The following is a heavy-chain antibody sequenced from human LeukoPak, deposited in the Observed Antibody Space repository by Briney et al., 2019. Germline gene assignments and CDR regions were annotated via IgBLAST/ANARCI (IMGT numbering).Heavy chain of an antibody. CDR1: GDSISNYY. Sequence: SETLSLTCTVSGDSISNYYWSWIRQPPGKGLEWIGYIYYSGSTNYNPSLKSRLTISIDTSKNQFSLKLSSVTAADTAVYYCAGDVVATLNAFDIWGQGTMVTVSS. CDR2: IYYSGST. J-gene: IGHJ3*02. CDR3: AGDVVATLNAFDI. V-gene: IGHV4-59*01. D-gene: IGHD2-15*01.